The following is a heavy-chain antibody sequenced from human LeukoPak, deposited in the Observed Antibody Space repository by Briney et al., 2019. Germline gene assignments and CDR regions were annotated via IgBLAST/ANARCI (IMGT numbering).Heavy chain of an antibody. CDR1: GYTFTGYY. J-gene: IGHJ6*03. V-gene: IGHV1-2*02. CDR3: ARGPAMVRGVIGPYYYYYMDV. Sequence: GASVKVSCKASGYTFTGYYMHWVRQAPGQGLEWMGWINPNSGGTNYAQKFQGRVTMARDTSISTAYMELSRLRSDDTAVYYCARGPAMVRGVIGPYYYYYMDVWGKGTTVTISS. D-gene: IGHD3-10*01. CDR2: INPNSGGT.